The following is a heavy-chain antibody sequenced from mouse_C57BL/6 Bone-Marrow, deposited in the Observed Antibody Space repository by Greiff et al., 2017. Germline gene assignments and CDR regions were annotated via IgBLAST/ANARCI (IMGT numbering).Heavy chain of an antibody. CDR3: ARNSRNDDYDWFAY. Sequence: VQLQQPGAELVMPGASVKLSCKASGYTFTSYWMHWVKQRPGQGLEWIGEIDPSDSYTNYNQKFKGKSTLTVDKSSSTAYMQRSSLTSEDSAVYYCARNSRNDDYDWFAYWGQGTLVTVSA. J-gene: IGHJ3*01. D-gene: IGHD2-4*01. CDR2: IDPSDSYT. CDR1: GYTFTSYW. V-gene: IGHV1-69*01.